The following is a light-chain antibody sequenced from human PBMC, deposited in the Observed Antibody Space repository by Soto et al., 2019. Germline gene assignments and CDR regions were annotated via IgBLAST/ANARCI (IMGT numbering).Light chain of an antibody. J-gene: IGKJ4*01. Sequence: DIQMTQSPSSLSASVGDRVTITCQASQDINKYLNWYQQKPGKAPKLLIYDASKLETGVPSRFSGSGSGTDFTFTISSLQPEDIATYFCLQYDNLPPLTFGGGTKVEIK. CDR1: QDINKY. CDR2: DAS. CDR3: LQYDNLPPLT. V-gene: IGKV1-33*01.